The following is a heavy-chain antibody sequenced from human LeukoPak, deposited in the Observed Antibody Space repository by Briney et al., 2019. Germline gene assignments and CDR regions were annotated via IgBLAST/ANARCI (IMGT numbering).Heavy chain of an antibody. Sequence: PSETLSLTCTVSGGSISSSSYYWGWIRQPPGKGLEWIGSIYYSGSTYYNPSLKSRVTISVDTSKNQFSLKLSSVTAADTAVYYCAREPIRDAYNPFDYWGQGTLVTVSS. CDR2: IYYSGST. CDR3: AREPIRDAYNPFDY. J-gene: IGHJ4*02. D-gene: IGHD5-24*01. CDR1: GGSISSSSYY. V-gene: IGHV4-39*07.